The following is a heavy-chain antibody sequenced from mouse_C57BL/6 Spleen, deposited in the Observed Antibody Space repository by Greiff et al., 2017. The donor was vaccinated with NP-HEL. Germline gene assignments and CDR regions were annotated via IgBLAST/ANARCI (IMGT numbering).Heavy chain of an antibody. J-gene: IGHJ4*01. CDR1: GFTFSNYW. V-gene: IGHV6-3*01. D-gene: IGHD1-1*02. CDR3: TRVLSAMDY. Sequence: EVKLQESGGGLVQPGGSMKLSCVASGFTFSNYWMNWVRQSPEKGLEWVAQIRLKSDNYATHYAESVKGRFTISRDDSKSSVYLQMNNLRAEDTGIYYCTRVLSAMDYWGQGTSVTVSS. CDR2: IRLKSDNYAT.